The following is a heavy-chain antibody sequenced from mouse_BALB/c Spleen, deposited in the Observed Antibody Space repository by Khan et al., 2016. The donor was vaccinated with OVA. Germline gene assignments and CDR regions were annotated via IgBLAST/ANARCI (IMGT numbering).Heavy chain of an antibody. V-gene: IGHV1S137*01. CDR1: GYTFTDYA. CDR3: ASGGMLAY. J-gene: IGHJ3*01. D-gene: IGHD1-1*02. CDR2: ISTYYGDG. Sequence: QVQLQQSGAELVRPGVSVKISCKGSGYTFTDYAMHWVKQSHAKSLEWIGVISTYYGDGDYNQKFKGKATMTVDKSSSTAYMELARLTSEDSAIYYCASGGMLAYWGQGTLVTVSA.